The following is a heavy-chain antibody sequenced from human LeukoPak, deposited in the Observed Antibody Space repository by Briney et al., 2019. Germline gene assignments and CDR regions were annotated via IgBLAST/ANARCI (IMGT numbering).Heavy chain of an antibody. Sequence: GGSLRLSCVASGFTFSVYAMAWVRQAPGKGLEWVSGIGGSGESTFYADSVKGRFTISRDNSKKTLYLQMNSLRAEDTAVYYCARDRRDGYNLFDSWGQGTLVTVSS. CDR2: IGGSGEST. V-gene: IGHV3-23*01. D-gene: IGHD5-24*01. CDR3: ARDRRDGYNLFDS. J-gene: IGHJ4*02. CDR1: GFTFSVYA.